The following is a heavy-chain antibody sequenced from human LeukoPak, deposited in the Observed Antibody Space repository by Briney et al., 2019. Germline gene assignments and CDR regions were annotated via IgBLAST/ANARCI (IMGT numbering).Heavy chain of an antibody. CDR2: ISCSGSTI. CDR3: ARGGEMATTYYYYYYYMDV. D-gene: IGHD5-24*01. V-gene: IGHV3-48*03. J-gene: IGHJ6*03. CDR1: GFTFSSYE. Sequence: GGSLTLSCAVSGFTFSSYEMNWVRQAPGKGLEWVSYISCSGSTIYYADSVKGRFTISRENAKNSLYLQMNSLRAEDTAVYYCARGGEMATTYYYYYYYMDVWGKGTTVTIS.